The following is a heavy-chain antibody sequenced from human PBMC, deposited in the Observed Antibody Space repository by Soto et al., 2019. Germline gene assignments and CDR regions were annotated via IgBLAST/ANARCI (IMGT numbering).Heavy chain of an antibody. D-gene: IGHD6-6*01. CDR2: IYPGDSDT. J-gene: IGHJ6*02. Sequence: PGESLKISCQGSVYSFASYWIGWVRQMPGKDLEWMGIIYPGDSDTRYSPSFQGQVTISADKSLRTAYLQWTSLKASDTALYYCARTRSFTLGFYYDGMDVWGQGTTVTV. V-gene: IGHV5-51*01. CDR1: VYSFASYW. CDR3: ARTRSFTLGFYYDGMDV.